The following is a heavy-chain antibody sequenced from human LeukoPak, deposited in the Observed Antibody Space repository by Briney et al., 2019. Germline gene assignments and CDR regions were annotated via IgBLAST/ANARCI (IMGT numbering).Heavy chain of an antibody. CDR3: ASSVYSGSPTKSFDY. D-gene: IGHD3-10*01. V-gene: IGHV4-38-2*01. CDR1: GYSISSGYY. J-gene: IGHJ4*02. CDR2: IYHSGST. Sequence: PSETLSLTCAVSGYSISSGYYWGWIRQPPGKGLEWIGSIYHSGSTYYNPSLKSRVTISVDTSKNQFSLKLSSVTAADTAVYYCASSVYSGSPTKSFDYWGQGTLVTVSS.